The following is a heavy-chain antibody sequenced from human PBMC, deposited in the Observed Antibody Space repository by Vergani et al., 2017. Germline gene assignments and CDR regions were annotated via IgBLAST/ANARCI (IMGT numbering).Heavy chain of an antibody. CDR2: ISGSGGST. Sequence: EVQLLESGGGLVQPGGSLRLSCEASGFTFSSYAMNWVRQAPGKGLEWVSAISGSGGSTYYADSVKGRFTISRDNSKNTLYLQMNSLRAEDTAVYYCAKVVRRYSSSWQEFDYWGQGTLVTVSS. CDR1: GFTFSSYA. J-gene: IGHJ4*02. CDR3: AKVVRRYSSSWQEFDY. D-gene: IGHD6-13*01. V-gene: IGHV3-23*01.